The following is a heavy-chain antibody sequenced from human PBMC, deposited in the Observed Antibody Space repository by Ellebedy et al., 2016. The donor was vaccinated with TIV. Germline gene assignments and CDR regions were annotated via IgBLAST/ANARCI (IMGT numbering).Heavy chain of an antibody. CDR2: IYPGDSDT. CDR1: GYTFTSYW. V-gene: IGHV5-51*01. D-gene: IGHD3-22*01. CDR3: ARIVVASYYPDY. J-gene: IGHJ4*02. Sequence: GESLKISXRTSGYTFTSYWIGWVRQMPGKGLEWMGIIYPGDSDTRYSPSFQGQVTISADKSVNTAYLQWSSLKASDTAMYYCARIVVASYYPDYWGQGTLVTVSS.